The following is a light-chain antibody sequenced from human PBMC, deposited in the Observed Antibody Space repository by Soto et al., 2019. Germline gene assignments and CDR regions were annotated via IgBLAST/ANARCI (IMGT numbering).Light chain of an antibody. CDR3: SSYAGSSNV. CDR1: SSDVGGYNY. J-gene: IGLJ1*01. Sequence: QSVLTQLHSASGSPGQSVAISCTGTSSDVGGYNYVSWYQQHPGKAPKLMIYEANKRPSGVPDRLSGSKSGNTASLTVSGLQAEDEADYYCSSYAGSSNVFGTGTKVTVL. V-gene: IGLV2-8*01. CDR2: EAN.